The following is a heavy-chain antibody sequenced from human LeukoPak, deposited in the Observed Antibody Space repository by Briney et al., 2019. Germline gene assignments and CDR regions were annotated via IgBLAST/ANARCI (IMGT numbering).Heavy chain of an antibody. V-gene: IGHV1-18*01. CDR1: GYTFTSYG. J-gene: IGHJ4*02. D-gene: IGHD3-9*01. CDR2: ISAYNGNT. CDR3: ARDMDILTGYPFIDY. Sequence: ASVKVSCKASGYTFTSYGISWARQAPGQGLEWMGWISAYNGNTNYAQKLQGRVTMTTDTSTSTAYMELRSLRSDDTAVYYCARDMDILTGYPFIDYWGQGTLVTVSS.